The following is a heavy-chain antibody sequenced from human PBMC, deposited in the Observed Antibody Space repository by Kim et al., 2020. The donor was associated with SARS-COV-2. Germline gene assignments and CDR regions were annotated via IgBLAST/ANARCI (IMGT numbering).Heavy chain of an antibody. Sequence: YYADSVKGPFTISRDNSKNTLYLQMNSLRAEDTAVYYCARTDGYNAPFDYSGQGTLVTVAS. J-gene: IGHJ4*02. CDR3: ARTDGYNAPFDY. V-gene: IGHV3-30*01. D-gene: IGHD5-12*01.